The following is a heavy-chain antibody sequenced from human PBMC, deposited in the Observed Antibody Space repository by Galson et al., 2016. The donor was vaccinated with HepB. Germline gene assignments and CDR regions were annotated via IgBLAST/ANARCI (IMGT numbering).Heavy chain of an antibody. Sequence: SLRLSCAASGFSFSNSWMSWVRQTPGKGLEWVADIKQDGSEKYYVDSVEGRFTVSRDNAKNSLYLQMNSLSAEDTAVYYCATMFYYYNTGFDRVDAFDIWGQGTMVTVSS. CDR3: ATMFYYYNTGFDRVDAFDI. J-gene: IGHJ3*02. D-gene: IGHD3-22*01. CDR1: GFSFSNSW. CDR2: IKQDGSEK. V-gene: IGHV3-7*01.